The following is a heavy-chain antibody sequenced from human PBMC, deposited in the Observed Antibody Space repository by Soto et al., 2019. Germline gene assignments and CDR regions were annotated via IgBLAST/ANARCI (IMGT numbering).Heavy chain of an antibody. Sequence: QVQLVESGGGVVQPGRSLRLSCTASGFTFSSYAMHWVRQAPGKGLEWVAVISYDGSNKYYADSVKGRFTISRDNSKNTLYLQMNSLRAEDTAVYYCARSEVVVVVAATPFDYWGQGTLVTVSS. CDR1: GFTFSSYA. CDR2: ISYDGSNK. CDR3: ARSEVVVVVAATPFDY. J-gene: IGHJ4*02. D-gene: IGHD2-15*01. V-gene: IGHV3-30-3*01.